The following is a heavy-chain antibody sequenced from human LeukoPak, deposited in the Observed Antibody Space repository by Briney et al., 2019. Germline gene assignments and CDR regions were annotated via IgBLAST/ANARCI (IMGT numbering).Heavy chain of an antibody. Sequence: PSETLSLTCTVSGGSTSSSSFYWGWIRQPPGKGLEWIGTICYSGSTFYNPSLKSRVTLPVDTSKNQFSLKLSSVTAADTAVYYCARTENCIPEDCFDPWGQGTLVTVSS. J-gene: IGHJ5*02. D-gene: IGHD2-2*02. V-gene: IGHV4-39*01. CDR2: ICYSGST. CDR3: ARTENCIPEDCFDP. CDR1: GGSTSSSSFY.